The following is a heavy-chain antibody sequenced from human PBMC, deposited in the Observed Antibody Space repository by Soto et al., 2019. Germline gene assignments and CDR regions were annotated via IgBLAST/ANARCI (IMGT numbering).Heavy chain of an antibody. CDR3: ARRDRSGFSYWLDT. CDR1: GGSISDGYY. D-gene: IGHD3-22*01. J-gene: IGHJ5*02. V-gene: IGHV4-31*03. Sequence: QVQLQESGPGLVKPSQTLSLTCTVSGGSISDGYYWTWIRQHPGKGLEWIGSISASGSTSYNPSLKSRLTVAVDKSKNQFSLNLRSVTAADKAVYYCARRDRSGFSYWLDTWGQGTLVTVSS. CDR2: ISASGST.